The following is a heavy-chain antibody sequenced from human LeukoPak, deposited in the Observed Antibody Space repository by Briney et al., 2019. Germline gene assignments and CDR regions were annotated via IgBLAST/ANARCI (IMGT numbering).Heavy chain of an antibody. V-gene: IGHV1-18*01. Sequence: ASVKVSCKASGYTFTNYGITWVRQAPGQGLEWMGWIGAYNGNTNYAQKLQGRVTMTTDTSTSTAYMELRSLRSDDTAVYYCAKDEGPAARYYYYGMDVWGQGTTVTVSS. J-gene: IGHJ6*02. CDR3: AKDEGPAARYYYYGMDV. CDR1: GYTFTNYG. D-gene: IGHD6-13*01. CDR2: IGAYNGNT.